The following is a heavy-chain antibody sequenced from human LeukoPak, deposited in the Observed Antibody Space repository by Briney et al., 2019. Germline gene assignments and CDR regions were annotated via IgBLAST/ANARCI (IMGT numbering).Heavy chain of an antibody. D-gene: IGHD2-2*01. Sequence: ASVKVSCKASGYTFTTYYVHWVRQAPGQGLEWMGYMRPASGDSNFAQKFQDRVTMTRDTSISTAYLELSRLTSDDTAVYYCSTEDKYCTTTTCADYWGQGTLVTVSS. CDR2: MRPASGDS. CDR3: STEDKYCTTTTCADY. J-gene: IGHJ4*02. V-gene: IGHV1-2*02. CDR1: GYTFTTYY.